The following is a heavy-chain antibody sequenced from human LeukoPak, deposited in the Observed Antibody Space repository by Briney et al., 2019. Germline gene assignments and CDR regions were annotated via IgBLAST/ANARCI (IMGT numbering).Heavy chain of an antibody. Sequence: PGGSLRLSCAASGFTFSSYAMSWVRQAPGKGLEWVSAISGSGGSTYYADSVKGRFTISRDNSKSTLYLQMNSLKAEDTAVYYCASSGSYRFDYWGQGTLVTVSS. CDR2: ISGSGGST. CDR1: GFTFSSYA. J-gene: IGHJ4*02. CDR3: ASSGSYRFDY. D-gene: IGHD1-26*01. V-gene: IGHV3-23*01.